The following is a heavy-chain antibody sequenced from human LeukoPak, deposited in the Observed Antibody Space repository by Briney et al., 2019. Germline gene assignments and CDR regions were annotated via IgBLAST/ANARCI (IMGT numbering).Heavy chain of an antibody. CDR1: GFTFSSYA. J-gene: IGHJ6*02. CDR2: IGSDNKP. D-gene: IGHD3-10*02. Sequence: GGSLRLSCEASGFTFSSYAMTWVRQAPGKGLEWVSSIGSDNKPHYSESVKGRFAISRVNSKNTLFLQLHNLRVEDTALYYCARDLHYYVAIDVWGQGTTVTVSS. CDR3: ARDLHYYVAIDV. V-gene: IGHV3-23*01.